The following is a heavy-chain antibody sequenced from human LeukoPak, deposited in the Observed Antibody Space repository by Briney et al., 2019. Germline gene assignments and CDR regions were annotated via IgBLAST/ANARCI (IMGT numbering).Heavy chain of an antibody. V-gene: IGHV3-33*01. Sequence: GGSLRLSCAASGFTFSSYGMHWVRQAPGKGLEWVAVIWYDRNNKYYADSVKGRFTISRDNSKNTLYLQMNSLRAEDTAVYYCARGDYYGSRGDYWGQGTLVTVSS. CDR1: GFTFSSYG. D-gene: IGHD3-10*01. CDR2: IWYDRNNK. J-gene: IGHJ4*02. CDR3: ARGDYYGSRGDY.